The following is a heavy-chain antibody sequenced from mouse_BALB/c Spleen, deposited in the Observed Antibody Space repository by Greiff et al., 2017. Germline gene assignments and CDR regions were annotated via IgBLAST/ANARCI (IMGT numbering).Heavy chain of an antibody. CDR2: ISYDGSN. D-gene: IGHD2-1*01. J-gene: IGHJ1*01. V-gene: IGHV3-6*02. Sequence: EVHLVESGPGLVKPSQSLSLTCSVTGYSITSGYYWNWIRQFPGNKLEWMGYISYDGSNNYNPSLKNRISITRDTSKNQFFLKLNSVTTEDTATYYCARLYGNSWYFDVWGAGTTVTVSS. CDR1: GYSITSGYY. CDR3: ARLYGNSWYFDV.